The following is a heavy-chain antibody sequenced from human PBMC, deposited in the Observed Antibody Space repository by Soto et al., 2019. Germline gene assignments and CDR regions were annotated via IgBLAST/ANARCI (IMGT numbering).Heavy chain of an antibody. CDR3: AKAIQPASGWYSYYYYYYGMDV. Sequence: GGSLRLSCAASGFTFSSYAMSWARQAPGKGLEWVSAISGSGGSTYYADSVKGRFTISRDNSKNTLYLQMNSLRAEDTAVYYCAKAIQPASGWYSYYYYYYGMDVWGQGTTVTVSS. V-gene: IGHV3-23*01. J-gene: IGHJ6*02. CDR2: ISGSGGST. CDR1: GFTFSSYA. D-gene: IGHD6-19*01.